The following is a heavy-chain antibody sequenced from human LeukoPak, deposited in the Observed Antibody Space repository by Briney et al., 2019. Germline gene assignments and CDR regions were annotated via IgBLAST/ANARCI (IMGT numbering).Heavy chain of an antibody. CDR3: AREPPPPSNGPIAAASVDY. CDR2: ISGSGGST. J-gene: IGHJ4*02. D-gene: IGHD6-13*01. V-gene: IGHV3-23*01. CDR1: GFTFSSYV. Sequence: PGGSLRLSCAASGFTFSSYVMSWVRQAPGKGLEWVSGISGSGGSTYYADSVKGRFTISRDNSKNTLYLQMNSLRAEDTAVYYCAREPPPPSNGPIAAASVDYWGQGTLVTVSS.